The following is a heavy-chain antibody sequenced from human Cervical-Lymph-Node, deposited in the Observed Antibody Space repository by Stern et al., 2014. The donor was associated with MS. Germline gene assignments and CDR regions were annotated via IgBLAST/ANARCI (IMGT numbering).Heavy chain of an antibody. CDR1: GGTLGSYS. J-gene: IGHJ3*01. V-gene: IGHV1-69*06. D-gene: IGHD6-13*01. CDR3: NWFVGAVDV. CDR2: VIPLYGTA. Sequence: VQLVESGAEVKKPGSSVKVSCKASGGTLGSYSINWVRQAPGQGLEWMGGVIPLYGTANYAQRFQGRVTITADRSTNTAYMELSSLKSGARGYYSSNWFVGAVDVWGQGTRVTVSS.